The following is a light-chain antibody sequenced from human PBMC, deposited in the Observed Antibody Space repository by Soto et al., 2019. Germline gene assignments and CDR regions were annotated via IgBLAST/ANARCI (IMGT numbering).Light chain of an antibody. J-gene: IGKJ4*01. CDR2: GAS. CDR3: QQANSLPLT. CDR1: ERVGSW. Sequence: DIQMTQSPSSVSASIGDRVTITCRASERVGSWLAWYQQKPGKAPKLLIYGASSLPSGVPSRFSGSGSETEFSLTISSLQPEDFATYYCQQANSLPLTCGGGTKVEIK. V-gene: IGKV1-12*01.